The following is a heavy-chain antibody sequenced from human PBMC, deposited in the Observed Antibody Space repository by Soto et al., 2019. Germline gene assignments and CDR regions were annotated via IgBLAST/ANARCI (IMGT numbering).Heavy chain of an antibody. D-gene: IGHD2-15*01. Sequence: GGSLRLSCAASGFTFSSDSMNWVRQAPGKGLEWVSYISSSSSTIYYADSVKGRFTISRDNAKNSLYLQMNSLRDEDTAVYYCARDREDIVVVVAAGLFDYWGQGTLVTVSS. V-gene: IGHV3-48*02. CDR3: ARDREDIVVVVAAGLFDY. CDR2: ISSSSSTI. J-gene: IGHJ4*02. CDR1: GFTFSSDS.